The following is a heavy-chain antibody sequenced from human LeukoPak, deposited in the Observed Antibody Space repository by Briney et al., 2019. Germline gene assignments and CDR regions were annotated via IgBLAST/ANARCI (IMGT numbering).Heavy chain of an antibody. Sequence: GGSLRLSCAVSGYSVSVYYMSWVRQAPGKGLEWLSVIYNGDTTYYADSVKGRFTISGDNSGNTVNLQMNSLRAEDTAVYYCARAPPYYYDSRGYHYERGNYFYGMDVRGRGTTVIVSS. CDR3: ARAPPYYYDSRGYHYERGNYFYGMDV. CDR2: IYNGDTT. D-gene: IGHD3-22*01. V-gene: IGHV3-53*01. CDR1: GYSVSVYY. J-gene: IGHJ6*02.